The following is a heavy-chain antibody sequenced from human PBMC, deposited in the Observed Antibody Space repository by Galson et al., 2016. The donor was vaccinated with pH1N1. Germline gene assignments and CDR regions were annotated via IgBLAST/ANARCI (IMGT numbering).Heavy chain of an antibody. D-gene: IGHD3-22*01. CDR2: IYYTGST. CDR1: GGSISSGGYY. Sequence: TLSLTCTVSGGSISSGGYYWSWIRQHPGKGLEWIGYIYYTGSTYYNPSLKSRVIISVDTSKNQVSLNLSSVTAADTAVYYCVRAYYDSSPRNWFDPWGQGTLDTVSS. J-gene: IGHJ5*02. V-gene: IGHV4-31*03. CDR3: VRAYYDSSPRNWFDP.